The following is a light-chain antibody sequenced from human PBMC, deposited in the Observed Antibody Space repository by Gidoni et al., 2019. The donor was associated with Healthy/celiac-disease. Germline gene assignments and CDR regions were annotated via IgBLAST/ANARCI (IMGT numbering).Light chain of an antibody. Sequence: VIWMTQSPSLLSASTGDRVTISCRMSQVISRYLAWYQQKPGKAPELLIYAASTLQSGVPSRFSGSGSGTDFTLTISCLQSEDFATYYCQQYYSFPLTFXGXTKVEIK. J-gene: IGKJ4*01. CDR1: QVISRY. V-gene: IGKV1D-8*01. CDR2: AAS. CDR3: QQYYSFPLT.